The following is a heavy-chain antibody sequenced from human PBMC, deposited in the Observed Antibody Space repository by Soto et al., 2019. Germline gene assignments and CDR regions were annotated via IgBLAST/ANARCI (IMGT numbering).Heavy chain of an antibody. J-gene: IGHJ4*02. V-gene: IGHV1-18*03. CDR3: ARKAMGAPVDQ. CDR1: GFTFITYG. CDR2: ISAYNGDT. D-gene: IGHD5-18*01. Sequence: QVQLVQSGAEVKKPGASVKVSCKASGFTFITYGFTWVRQAPGQGLEWMGWISAYNGDTHYAQKVQGRVTMTTDTSTSTAYMELRSLTSDDMAVYYCARKAMGAPVDQWGQGTLVIVSS.